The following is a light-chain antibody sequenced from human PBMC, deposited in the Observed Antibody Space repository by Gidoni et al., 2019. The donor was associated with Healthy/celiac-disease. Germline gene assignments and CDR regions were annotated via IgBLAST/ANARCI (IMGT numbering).Light chain of an antibody. V-gene: IGLV1-40*01. J-gene: IGLJ3*02. CDR2: GHS. CDR3: QSYDSSLSWV. CDR1: SSNIGAGYA. Sequence: QSVLTQPPSVSGAPGQRVTISCTGSSSNIGAGYAVHWYQQLPGTAPSKLLLYGHSNRPSGVPDRFSGSKSGTSASLAITGLQAEDEADYYCQSYDSSLSWVFGGGTKLTVL.